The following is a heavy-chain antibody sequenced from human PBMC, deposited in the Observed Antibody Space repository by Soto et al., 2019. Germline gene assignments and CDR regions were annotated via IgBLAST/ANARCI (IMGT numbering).Heavy chain of an antibody. CDR1: GFSLSTSGVG. J-gene: IGHJ4*02. D-gene: IGHD6-19*01. CDR3: AHRLIAVAGTFPFDY. CDR2: IYWDDDK. V-gene: IGHV2-5*02. Sequence: QITLKESGPTLVKPTQTLTLTCTFSGFSLSTSGVGVGWIRQPPGKALEWLALIYWDDDKRYSPSLKIRITITKDTSKNHVVLTMTNMDPVDTATYYCAHRLIAVAGTFPFDYWGQGTLVTVSS.